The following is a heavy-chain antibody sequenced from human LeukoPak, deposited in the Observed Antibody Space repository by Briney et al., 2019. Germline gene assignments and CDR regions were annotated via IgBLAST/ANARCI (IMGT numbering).Heavy chain of an antibody. D-gene: IGHD3-3*01. Sequence: GESLKISCKGSGYRFTSYWIGWVRQMPGKGLECMGIIYPGDSDTRYSPSFQGQVTISADKSISTAYLQLSSLKASDTAMYYCARLERITIYGFDIWGQGTMVTVSS. CDR1: GYRFTSYW. CDR3: ARLERITIYGFDI. CDR2: IYPGDSDT. J-gene: IGHJ3*02. V-gene: IGHV5-51*01.